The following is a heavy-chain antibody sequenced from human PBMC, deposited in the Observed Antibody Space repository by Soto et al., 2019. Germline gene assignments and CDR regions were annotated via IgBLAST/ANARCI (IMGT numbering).Heavy chain of an antibody. V-gene: IGHV3-30*18. J-gene: IGHJ4*02. CDR3: AKDRAGGYSGSYFDY. Sequence: QVQLVESGGGVVQPGRSLRLSCAASGFTFSSYGMHWVRQAPGKGLEWVAVISYDGSNKYYADSVKGRFTISRDNSKNTLYLQMNSLRVEDTAVYYCAKDRAGGYSGSYFDYWGQGTLVTVSS. D-gene: IGHD1-26*01. CDR2: ISYDGSNK. CDR1: GFTFSSYG.